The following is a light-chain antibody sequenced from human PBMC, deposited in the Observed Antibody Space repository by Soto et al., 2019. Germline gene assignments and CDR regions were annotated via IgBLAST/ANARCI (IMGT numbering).Light chain of an antibody. CDR1: SSDVGGYNY. V-gene: IGLV2-14*01. Sequence: QSALTQPASVSGSPGQSITISCTGTSSDVGGYNYVSWYQQLPGKATKLMIYDVSNRPSGVSNRFSGSKSGNTASLTISGLQAEDEADYYCISYTISSPFVFGTGTKLTV. J-gene: IGLJ1*01. CDR3: ISYTISSPFV. CDR2: DVS.